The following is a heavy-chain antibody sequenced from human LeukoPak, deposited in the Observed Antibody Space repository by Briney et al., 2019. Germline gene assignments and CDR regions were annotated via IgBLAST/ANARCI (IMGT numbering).Heavy chain of an antibody. V-gene: IGHV3-30-3*01. D-gene: IGHD3-22*01. CDR3: AREQYYYDSSGYYYHYGMDV. J-gene: IGHJ6*02. Sequence: GGSLRLSCAASGFTFSSCAMHWVRQAPGKGLEWVAVISYDGSNKYYADSVKGRFTISRDNSKNTLYLQMNSLRAEDTAVYYCAREQYYYDSSGYYYHYGMDVWGQGTTVTVYS. CDR1: GFTFSSCA. CDR2: ISYDGSNK.